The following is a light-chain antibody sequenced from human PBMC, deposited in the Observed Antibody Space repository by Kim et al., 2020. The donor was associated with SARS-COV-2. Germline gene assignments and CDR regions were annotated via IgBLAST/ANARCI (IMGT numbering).Light chain of an antibody. V-gene: IGLV3-1*01. CDR3: QAWDSSTHNYV. CDR1: KVGDKD. J-gene: IGLJ1*01. Sequence: PRQTASITCTGYKVGDKDVSWYQQKPGPSPVVVIYQDNQRPSGIPERFSGSNSGNTATLTISGTQAMDEADYYCQAWDSSTHNYVFGAGTKVTVL. CDR2: QDN.